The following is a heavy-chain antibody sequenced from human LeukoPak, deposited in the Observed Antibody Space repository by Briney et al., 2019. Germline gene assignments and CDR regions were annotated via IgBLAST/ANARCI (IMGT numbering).Heavy chain of an antibody. V-gene: IGHV3-48*03. D-gene: IGHD3-22*01. CDR2: ISSSGSTI. CDR3: ARDRHKYNYDSGGYPPY. J-gene: IGHJ4*02. CDR1: GFTLSSYE. Sequence: TGGSLSLSCAASGFTLSSYEMNWVRQAPGKGLEWVAYISSSGSTIYYADSMKGRFTISRDNAKNSLYVQLNTLRAEDTAVYYCARDRHKYNYDSGGYPPYWGQGTLVTVSS.